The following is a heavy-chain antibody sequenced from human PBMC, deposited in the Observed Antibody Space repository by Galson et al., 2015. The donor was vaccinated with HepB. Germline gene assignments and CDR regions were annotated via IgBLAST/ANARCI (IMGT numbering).Heavy chain of an antibody. CDR2: IYYSGST. CDR3: ADSSAYYRRGTQYFQH. Sequence: LRLSCAASGFTFSSYTMNWVRQPPGKGLEWIGSIYYSGSTYYNASLKSRVTISVDTSKNQFSLKLSFVTAADTAVYYCADSSAYYRRGTQYFQHWGQGTLVTVSS. D-gene: IGHD3-22*01. J-gene: IGHJ1*01. V-gene: IGHV4-38-2*01. CDR1: GFTFSSYT.